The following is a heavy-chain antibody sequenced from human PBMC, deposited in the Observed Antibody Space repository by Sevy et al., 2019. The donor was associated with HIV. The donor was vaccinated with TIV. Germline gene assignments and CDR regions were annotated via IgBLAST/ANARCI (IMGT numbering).Heavy chain of an antibody. Sequence: GGSLRLSCVASGFSVGSNYISWVRQAPGKGLEWVSAIYAGGNTYYADSVKVRFTISRDNSKNTVYLQMNSLRAEDTAVYYCARDRRLYDSSGNLSGAWGQGTLVTVSS. CDR3: ARDRRLYDSSGNLSGA. D-gene: IGHD3-22*01. V-gene: IGHV3-53*01. CDR1: GFSVGSNY. CDR2: IYAGGNT. J-gene: IGHJ5*02.